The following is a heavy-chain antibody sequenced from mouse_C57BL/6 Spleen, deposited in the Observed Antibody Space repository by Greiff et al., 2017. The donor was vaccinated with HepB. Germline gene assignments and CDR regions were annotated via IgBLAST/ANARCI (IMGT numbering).Heavy chain of an antibody. V-gene: IGHV1-55*01. CDR3: AYTTVVEDYAMDY. CDR1: GYTFTSYW. J-gene: IGHJ4*01. Sequence: VQLQQPGAELVKPGASVKMSCKASGYTFTSYWITWVKQRPGQGLEWIGDIYPGSGSTNYNEKFKSKATLTVDTSSSTAYMQLSSLTSEDSAVYYCAYTTVVEDYAMDYWGQGTSVTVSS. CDR2: IYPGSGST. D-gene: IGHD1-1*01.